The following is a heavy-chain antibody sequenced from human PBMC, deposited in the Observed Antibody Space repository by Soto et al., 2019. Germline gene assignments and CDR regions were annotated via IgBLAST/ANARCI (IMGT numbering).Heavy chain of an antibody. CDR1: GYSFTSYW. D-gene: IGHD2-15*01. CDR2: IYPGDSDT. J-gene: IGHJ6*02. CDR3: ARFKSGPYYYYAMDV. V-gene: IGHV5-51*01. Sequence: GESLKISCKGSGYSFTSYWIGWVRQMPGKGLEWMGIIYPGDSDTRYSPSFQGQVTISADKSISTAYLQWSSLKASDSAMYYCARFKSGPYYYYAMDVWGQGTTVTAP.